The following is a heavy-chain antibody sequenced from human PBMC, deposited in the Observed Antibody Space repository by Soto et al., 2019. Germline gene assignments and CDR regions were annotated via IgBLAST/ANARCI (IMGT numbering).Heavy chain of an antibody. CDR3: ARVPAVTNNYYYYGMDV. Sequence: SETLSLTXTVSGGSISSGDYYWSWIRQPPGKGLEWIGYIYYSGSTYYNPSLKSRVTISVDTSKNQFSLKLSSVTAADTAVYYCARVPAVTNNYYYYGMDVWGQGTTVTVSS. CDR1: GGSISSGDYY. J-gene: IGHJ6*02. CDR2: IYYSGST. V-gene: IGHV4-30-4*01. D-gene: IGHD4-17*01.